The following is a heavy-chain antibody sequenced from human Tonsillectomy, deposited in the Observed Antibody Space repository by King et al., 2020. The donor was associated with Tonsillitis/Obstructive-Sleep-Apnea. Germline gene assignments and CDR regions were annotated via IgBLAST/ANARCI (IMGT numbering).Heavy chain of an antibody. CDR1: GGAFSNYA. J-gene: IGHJ6*03. Sequence: VQLVQSGAEVKKPGSSVKVSCKASGGAFSNYAISWVRQAPGQGLEWMGRIIPIIDIANYAQKFQGRVTITANKSTSTAYMELSSLRSEDVAVYYCARDLRDTRYFYYYMDVWGKGTTVTVSS. CDR3: ARDLRDTRYFYYYMDV. D-gene: IGHD3-9*01. V-gene: IGHV1-69*04. CDR2: IIPIIDIA.